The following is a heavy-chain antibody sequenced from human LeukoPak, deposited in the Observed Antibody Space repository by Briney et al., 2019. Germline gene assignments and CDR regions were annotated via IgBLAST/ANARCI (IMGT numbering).Heavy chain of an antibody. V-gene: IGHV3-23*01. D-gene: IGHD5-12*01. J-gene: IGHJ4*02. CDR3: AKVVSGYHFDY. CDR2: ISGSGGNT. CDR1: GFTFSSYG. Sequence: GGSLRPSRAASGFTFSSYGMSWVRRAPGKGPKWVSGISGSGGNTYYADSVKGRFTISRDNSQNTLYLQMNTLRAEDTAVYYCAKVVSGYHFDYWGQGTLVTVSS.